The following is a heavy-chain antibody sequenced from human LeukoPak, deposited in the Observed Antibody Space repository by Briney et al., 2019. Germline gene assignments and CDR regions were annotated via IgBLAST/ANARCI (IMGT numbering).Heavy chain of an antibody. D-gene: IGHD6-19*01. V-gene: IGHV4-59*01. Sequence: SETLSLTCAVSGGSISSYYWSWIRQPPGKGLEWIGYIYYSGSTNYNPSLKSRVTISVDTSENQFSLKLSSVTAADTAVYYCARDRQQWLVRGAFDIWGQGTMVTVSS. CDR3: ARDRQQWLVRGAFDI. CDR1: GGSISSYY. J-gene: IGHJ3*02. CDR2: IYYSGST.